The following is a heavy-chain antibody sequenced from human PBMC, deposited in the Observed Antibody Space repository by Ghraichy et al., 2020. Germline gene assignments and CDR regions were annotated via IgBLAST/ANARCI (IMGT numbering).Heavy chain of an antibody. Sequence: GGSLRLSCAASDFTFSSYSMNWVRQAPGTGLEWVSSISSIGGHIYYADSVKGRFTISRDNARNSLYLQMNSLRAEDTAVYYCAREALYSNYLWGYGMDVWGQGTTVTISS. J-gene: IGHJ6*02. CDR3: AREALYSNYLWGYGMDV. D-gene: IGHD4-11*01. CDR1: DFTFSSYS. CDR2: ISSIGGHI. V-gene: IGHV3-21*01.